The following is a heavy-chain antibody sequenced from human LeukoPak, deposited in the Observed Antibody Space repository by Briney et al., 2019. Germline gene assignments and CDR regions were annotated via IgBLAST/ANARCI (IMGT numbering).Heavy chain of an antibody. D-gene: IGHD4-17*01. CDR2: ISGSGGST. V-gene: IGHV3-23*01. CDR1: GFTFSSYA. Sequence: PGGSLRLSCAASGFTFSSYAMSSVRQAPGKGLWWVSAISGSGGSTYYADSVKGRFTISRDNSKNTLYLQMNSLRAEDTAVYYCAKAGGDYDRGFDYWGQGTLVTVSS. CDR3: AKAGGDYDRGFDY. J-gene: IGHJ4*02.